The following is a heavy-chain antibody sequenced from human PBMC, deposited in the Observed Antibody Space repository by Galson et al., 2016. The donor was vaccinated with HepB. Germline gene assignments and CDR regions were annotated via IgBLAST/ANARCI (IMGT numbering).Heavy chain of an antibody. Sequence: SLRLSCAGSGFTFRSYSINWVRQTPGKGLEWVSPIDSKGECRNYADSVKGRFTISRDNAKNSVYLQMNSLRAEDTALYYCAREDIRFLEWLGYYSDLWGRGTLVTVSS. D-gene: IGHD3-3*01. CDR2: IDSKGECR. CDR1: GFTFRSYS. J-gene: IGHJ2*01. V-gene: IGHV3-21*06. CDR3: AREDIRFLEWLGYYSDL.